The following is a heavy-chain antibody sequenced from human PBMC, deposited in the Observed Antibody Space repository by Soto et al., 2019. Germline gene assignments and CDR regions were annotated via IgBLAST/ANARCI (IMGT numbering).Heavy chain of an antibody. CDR1: GFSVSAYT. Sequence: QVQLVESGGGVVQPGRSLRLSCAASGFSVSAYTVHWVRQAPGKGLEWVAVISSDGIHKYYTDSVKGRFAISRDTSTNTVFLQMSSLGPEDTAVYYCARWEQPLFDYWGQGTLVTVSS. V-gene: IGHV3-30*09. D-gene: IGHD1-1*01. CDR2: ISSDGIHK. J-gene: IGHJ4*02. CDR3: ARWEQPLFDY.